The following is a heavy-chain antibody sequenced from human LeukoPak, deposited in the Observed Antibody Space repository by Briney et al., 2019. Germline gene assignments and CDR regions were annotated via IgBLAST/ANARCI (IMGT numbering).Heavy chain of an antibody. CDR1: GFTFSSYA. Sequence: GGSLRLSCAASGFTFSSYAMAWVRQAPGTGLEWVSAISGGGGDTFHRYSVTGRFTISRDNSENTLYLQMNSLRAEDTAVYYCVREDGRGFSQSDYWGRGILVTVSS. J-gene: IGHJ4*02. CDR3: VREDGRGFSQSDY. CDR2: ISGGGGDT. V-gene: IGHV3-23*01.